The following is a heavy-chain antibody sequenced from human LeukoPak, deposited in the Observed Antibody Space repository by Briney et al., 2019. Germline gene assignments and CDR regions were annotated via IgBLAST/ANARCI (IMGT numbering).Heavy chain of an antibody. CDR2: ISGSGGST. J-gene: IGHJ3*02. Sequence: GGSLRLSCAASGFTVSSNYMSWVRQAPGKGLEWVSAISGSGGSTYYADSVKGRFTISRDNSKNTLYLQMNSLRAEDTAVYYCAKECGSYFDAFDIWGQGTMVTVSS. CDR1: GFTVSSNY. V-gene: IGHV3-23*01. CDR3: AKECGSYFDAFDI. D-gene: IGHD1-26*01.